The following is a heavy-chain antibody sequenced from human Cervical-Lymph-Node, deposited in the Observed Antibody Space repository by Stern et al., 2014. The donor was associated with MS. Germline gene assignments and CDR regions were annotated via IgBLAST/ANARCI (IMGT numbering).Heavy chain of an antibody. D-gene: IGHD6-13*01. Sequence: QVTLRESGPVLVKPTETLTLTRTVSGFSLTNARMGVSWIRQHPGKALEWLAHSFSNDEKSYSTYLKGRLTISKDTSKSQVVLTMTNMDPVDTATYYCARMMQHLAGDAFDIWGQGTVVTVSS. CDR1: GFSLTNARMG. V-gene: IGHV2-26*01. CDR2: SFSNDEK. CDR3: ARMMQHLAGDAFDI. J-gene: IGHJ3*02.